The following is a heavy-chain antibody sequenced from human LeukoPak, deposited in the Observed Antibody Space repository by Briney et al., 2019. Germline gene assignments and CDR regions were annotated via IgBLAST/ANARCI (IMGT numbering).Heavy chain of an antibody. Sequence: SETLSLTCTVCGGSISSGRYYWGWIRQPPGKGLEWIGSIFYSGSTHYNPSLKSRVTISVDTSKNQFSLTLSSVTAADTAVYYCVGLAEGESGRGSWGQGTLVTVSS. CDR3: VGLAEGESGRGS. CDR2: IFYSGST. CDR1: GGSISSGRYY. J-gene: IGHJ5*02. D-gene: IGHD3-10*01. V-gene: IGHV4-39*01.